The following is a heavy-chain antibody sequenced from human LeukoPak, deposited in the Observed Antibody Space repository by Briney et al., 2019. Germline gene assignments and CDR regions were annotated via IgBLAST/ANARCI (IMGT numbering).Heavy chain of an antibody. CDR2: VAGNGVTT. Sequence: GGSLRLSCAASGFPFSDYAMGWVRQAPGKGLEWISGVAGNGVTTHAADSVKGRFTTSRDNSQDTLHLQMNSLRVEDTAVYYCAKSPYTSWGLWNYFDSWGQGTLVTVSS. V-gene: IGHV3-23*01. CDR3: AKSPYTSWGLWNYFDS. CDR1: GFPFSDYA. D-gene: IGHD7-27*01. J-gene: IGHJ4*02.